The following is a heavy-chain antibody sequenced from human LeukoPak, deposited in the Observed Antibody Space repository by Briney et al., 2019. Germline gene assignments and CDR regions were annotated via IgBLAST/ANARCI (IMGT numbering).Heavy chain of an antibody. D-gene: IGHD3-3*01. CDR3: AKGYYDFWSGYYAPRDY. CDR1: GFTFDDYA. V-gene: IGHV3-43*02. CDR2: ISGDGGST. J-gene: IGHJ4*02. Sequence: GGSLRLXCAASGFTFDDYAMHWVRQAPGKGLEWVSLISGDGGSTYYADSVKGRFTISRDNSKNSLYLQMNSLRTEDTALYYCAKGYYDFWSGYYAPRDYWGQGTLVTVSS.